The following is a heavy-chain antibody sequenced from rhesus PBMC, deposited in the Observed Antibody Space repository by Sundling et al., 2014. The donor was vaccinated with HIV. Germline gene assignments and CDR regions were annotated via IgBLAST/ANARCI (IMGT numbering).Heavy chain of an antibody. CDR3: AREWHTVTNYGLDS. CDR1: GFTFDDYA. Sequence: EVQLVESGGGVVQPGGSLRLSCAASGFTFDDYAMHWVRQVPGKGLEWVSGISWSGDSTGYADSVKGRFTISRDNAKNSLYLQMNRLRAEDTALYYCAREWHTVTNYGLDSWGQGVVVTVSS. D-gene: IGHD4-23*01. CDR2: ISWSGDST. V-gene: IGHV3-201*01. J-gene: IGHJ6*01.